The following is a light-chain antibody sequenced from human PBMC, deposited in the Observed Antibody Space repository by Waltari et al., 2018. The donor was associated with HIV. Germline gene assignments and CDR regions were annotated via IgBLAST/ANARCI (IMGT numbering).Light chain of an antibody. CDR1: NLDDKY. J-gene: IGLJ1*01. CDR2: QDD. CDR3: QAWDSGTGV. V-gene: IGLV3-1*01. Sequence: SYELTQPPSVSVSPGQAATITCSGANLDDKYVCWYQQKPGRSPVLFIYQDDKSLSGIPDRFSGSNSGNTATLTISGTQTMDEADYYCQAWDSGTGVFGTGTTVTVL.